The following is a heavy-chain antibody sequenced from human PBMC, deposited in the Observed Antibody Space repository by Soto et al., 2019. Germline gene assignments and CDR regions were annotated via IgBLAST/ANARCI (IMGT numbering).Heavy chain of an antibody. CDR2: IIPILGIA. Sequence: QVQLVQSGAEVKKPGSSVKVSCKASGGTFSSYTISWVRQAPGQGLEWMGRIIPILGIANYAQKFQGRVTITADKSTSTAYMELSSLISEDTAVYYCARGPRIQLWYYFYYWGQGTLVTVSS. CDR1: GGTFSSYT. J-gene: IGHJ4*02. V-gene: IGHV1-69*02. D-gene: IGHD5-18*01. CDR3: ARGPRIQLWYYFYY.